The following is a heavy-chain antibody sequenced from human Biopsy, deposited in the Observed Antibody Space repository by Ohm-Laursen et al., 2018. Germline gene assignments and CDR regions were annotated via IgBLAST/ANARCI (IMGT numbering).Heavy chain of an antibody. D-gene: IGHD2/OR15-2a*01. CDR3: ARATNSTGWPYYYFYGMDV. CDR1: GGSISSDY. J-gene: IGHJ6*02. V-gene: IGHV4-59*01. Sequence: TLSPTCTVFGGSISSDYWSWIRQTPGKGLEWIGYIYYSGSTNYNPSLKSRVTISVDTSKNQFSLRLNSVTAADTAVYYCARATNSTGWPYYYFYGMDVWGQGTTVTVSS. CDR2: IYYSGST.